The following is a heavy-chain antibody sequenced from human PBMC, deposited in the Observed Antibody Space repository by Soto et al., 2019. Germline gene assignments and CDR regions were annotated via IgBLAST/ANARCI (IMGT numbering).Heavy chain of an antibody. CDR1: GFTFTTYG. CDR3: ARGSYGTYDY. Sequence: ELQLVESGGGLVKPGGSLRLSCAASGFTFTTYGMNWVRQAPGKGLEWVSSISSSSGTIYYADSVKGRFTISRDNAKNSLYLQMASLRADDTAVYYCARGSYGTYDYWGQGTLVTVSS. V-gene: IGHV3-21*01. J-gene: IGHJ4*02. CDR2: ISSSSGTI. D-gene: IGHD5-18*01.